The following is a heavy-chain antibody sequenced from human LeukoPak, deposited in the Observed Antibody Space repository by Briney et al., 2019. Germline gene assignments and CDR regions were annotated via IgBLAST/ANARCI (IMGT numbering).Heavy chain of an antibody. CDR3: ARRPIFGPRFDP. D-gene: IGHD3-3*01. J-gene: IGHJ5*02. V-gene: IGHV1-3*01. CDR1: GYTFTSYA. Sequence: ASVKVSCTASGYTFTSYAMHWVRQAPGQRLEWMGWINAGNGNTKYSQKFQGRVTITRDTSASTAYMELSSLRSEDTAVYYCARRPIFGPRFDPWGQGTLVTVSS. CDR2: INAGNGNT.